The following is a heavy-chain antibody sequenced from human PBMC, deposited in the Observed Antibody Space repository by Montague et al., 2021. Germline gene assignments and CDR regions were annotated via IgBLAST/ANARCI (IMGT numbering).Heavy chain of an antibody. D-gene: IGHD3-10*01. Sequence: STDYNPSLKSRVTMLLDKSANELTLQVTSVTAADTAVYYCARVSGYGSGSSFNWFDSWGQGLVVTVSS. CDR3: ARVSGYGSGSSFNWFDS. J-gene: IGHJ5*01. CDR2: ST. V-gene: IGHV4-4*07.